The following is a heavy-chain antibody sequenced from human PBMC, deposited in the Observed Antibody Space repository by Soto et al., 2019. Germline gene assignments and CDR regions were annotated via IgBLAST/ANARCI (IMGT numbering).Heavy chain of an antibody. CDR3: ARDLVRRGIAAAQTTLCFDP. D-gene: IGHD6-13*01. J-gene: IGHJ5*02. CDR2: IIPIFGTA. CDR1: GGTFSSYA. Sequence: QVQLVQSGAEVKKPGSSVKVSCKASGGTFSSYAISWVRQAPGQGLEWMGGIIPIFGTANYAQKFQGRVTITADEATSTAYMGLSSLRSEDTAVYYCARDLVRRGIAAAQTTLCFDPWGQGTLVTVSS. V-gene: IGHV1-69*01.